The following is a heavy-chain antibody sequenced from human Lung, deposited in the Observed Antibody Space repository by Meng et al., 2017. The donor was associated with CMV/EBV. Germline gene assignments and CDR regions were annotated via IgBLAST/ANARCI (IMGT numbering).Heavy chain of an antibody. V-gene: IGHV3-74*01. Sequence: ESXKISXAASGFRFSRYRMHWVRQAPGKGLVWVSGMNSDGSIITYADSVKGRFTISRDNVRNTLYLQMNNLRAEDTAVYYCARVGDCSNGVCYWYFDLWGRGXLVTVS. CDR2: MNSDGSII. D-gene: IGHD2-8*01. J-gene: IGHJ2*01. CDR1: GFRFSRYR. CDR3: ARVGDCSNGVCYWYFDL.